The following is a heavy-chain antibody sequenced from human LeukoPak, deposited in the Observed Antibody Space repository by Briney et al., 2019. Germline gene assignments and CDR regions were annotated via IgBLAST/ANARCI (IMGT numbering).Heavy chain of an antibody. CDR2: INHSGST. V-gene: IGHV4-34*01. D-gene: IGHD2-2*01. J-gene: IGHJ4*02. CDR1: GGSFSGYY. Sequence: SETLTLTCAVYGGSFSGYYWSWIRQPPGKGLEWIGEINHSGSTNYNPSLKSRVTISVDTSKNQFSLKLSSVTAADTAVYYCARHETANLCSSTSCQRSSFDYWGQGTLVTVSS. CDR3: ARHETANLCSSTSCQRSSFDY.